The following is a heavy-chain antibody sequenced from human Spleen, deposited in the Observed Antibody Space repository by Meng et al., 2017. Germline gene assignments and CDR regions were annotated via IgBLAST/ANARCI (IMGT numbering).Heavy chain of an antibody. Sequence: GGSLRLSCTASGFTFGEYAMTWFRQAPGKGLEWVGFIRTKTYGGTTEYAASVKGRFTISRDDSKSIAYLQMNSLKTEDTAVYYCTRGYYYDSTTMAPDAFDIWGPGTMVTVSS. CDR1: GFTFGEYA. CDR2: IRTKTYGGTT. J-gene: IGHJ3*02. CDR3: TRGYYYDSTTMAPDAFDI. V-gene: IGHV3-49*03. D-gene: IGHD3-22*01.